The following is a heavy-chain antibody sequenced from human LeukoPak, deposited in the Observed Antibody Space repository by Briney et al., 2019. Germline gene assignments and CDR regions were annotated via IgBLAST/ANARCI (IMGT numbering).Heavy chain of an antibody. J-gene: IGHJ4*02. V-gene: IGHV3-33*01. Sequence: GRSLRLSCAASGFTFSSYGMHWVRQAPGKGLEWVAVIWYDGSNKYYADSVKGRFTISRDNSKNTLYLQMNSLRAEDTAVYYCAREKYYYDSSGYSEFDYWGQGTLVTVSS. CDR3: AREKYYYDSSGYSEFDY. CDR1: GFTFSSYG. D-gene: IGHD3-22*01. CDR2: IWYDGSNK.